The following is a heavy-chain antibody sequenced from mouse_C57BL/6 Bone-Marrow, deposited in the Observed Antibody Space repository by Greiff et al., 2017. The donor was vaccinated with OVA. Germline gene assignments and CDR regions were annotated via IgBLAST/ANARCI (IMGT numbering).Heavy chain of an antibody. CDR2: IDPSDSYT. CDR1: GYTFTSYW. V-gene: IGHV1-59*01. CDR3: ARPLITTVVAPYFDY. D-gene: IGHD1-1*01. Sequence: QVQLKQPGAELVRPGTSVKLSCKASGYTFTSYWMHWVKQRPGQGLEWIGVIDPSDSYTNYNQKFKGKATLTVDTSSSTAYMQLSSLTSEGSAVYYCARPLITTVVAPYFDYWGQGTTLTVSS. J-gene: IGHJ2*01.